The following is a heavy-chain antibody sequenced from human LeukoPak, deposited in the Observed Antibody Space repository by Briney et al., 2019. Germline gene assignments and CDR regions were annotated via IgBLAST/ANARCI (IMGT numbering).Heavy chain of an antibody. V-gene: IGHV4-38-2*01. CDR1: GYSISSGYY. Sequence: PSETLSLTCAVSGYSISSGYYWGWIRQPPGKGLEWIGSIYYSGSTYYNPSLKSRVTISVDTSKNQFSLKLSSETAADTAVYYCASWRLGHDAFDIWGQGTMVTVSS. J-gene: IGHJ3*02. CDR2: IYYSGST. CDR3: ASWRLGHDAFDI. D-gene: IGHD6-19*01.